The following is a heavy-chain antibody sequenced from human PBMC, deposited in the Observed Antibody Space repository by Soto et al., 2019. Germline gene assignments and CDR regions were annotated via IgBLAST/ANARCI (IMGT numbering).Heavy chain of an antibody. J-gene: IGHJ4*02. D-gene: IGHD3-10*01. CDR1: GDTFASFG. CDR3: ARDQESITDRILQY. Sequence: GASVKVSCKASGDTFASFGFSWVRQAPGQGLEWLGWISAYNGNTHYAQKVRDRVTLTTDTSTNTAYMESRSLTSGDTAVYYCARDQESITDRILQYWGQGTRVTVSS. V-gene: IGHV1-18*01. CDR2: ISAYNGNT.